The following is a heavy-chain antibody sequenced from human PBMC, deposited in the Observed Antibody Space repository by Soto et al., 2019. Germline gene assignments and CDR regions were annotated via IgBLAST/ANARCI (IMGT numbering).Heavy chain of an antibody. CDR2: LTYGGTT. J-gene: IGHJ6*02. CDR1: GGSINRGGYC. D-gene: IGHD5-18*01. CDR3: GRGIPV. V-gene: IGHV4-31*03. Sequence: QVQLQESGPGLVKPSQTLSLTCPVSGGSINRGGYCWSWIRQHPGKGLDWIGFLTYGGTTSYNPSLESRVTSSVDTSKTQFSRRLRPVTAAATALHYCGRGIPVWGQGTPITVSS.